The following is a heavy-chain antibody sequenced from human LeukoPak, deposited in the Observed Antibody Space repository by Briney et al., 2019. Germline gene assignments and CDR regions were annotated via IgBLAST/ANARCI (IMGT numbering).Heavy chain of an antibody. CDR3: ARFPKRVDFWFWVDY. CDR2: ISSSGNTI. V-gene: IGHV3-11*04. CDR1: GFTFSDYY. D-gene: IGHD3-3*01. Sequence: GGSLRLSCAASGFTFSDYYMSWIRQPPGKGLEGVSYISSSGNTIYYADSVKGRFTISRDNAKNSLYLHMSSLRAEDTAVYYCARFPKRVDFWFWVDYWGQGTLVTVSS. J-gene: IGHJ4*02.